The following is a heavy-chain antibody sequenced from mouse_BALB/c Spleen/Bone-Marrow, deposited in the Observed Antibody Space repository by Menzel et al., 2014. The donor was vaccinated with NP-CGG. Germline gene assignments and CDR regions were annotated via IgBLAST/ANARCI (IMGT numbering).Heavy chain of an antibody. CDR2: IHPNSGNT. D-gene: IGHD2-1*01. CDR3: AREKIYGNYLWYFDV. CDR1: GYTFTSSW. V-gene: IGHV1S130*01. Sequence: QVQLKQSGSVLVRPGASVKLSCKASGYTFTSSWMHWAKQRPGQGLEWIGEIHPNSGNTNYNEKFKGKATLTVDTSSSTAYVDRSSLTSEDSAVYYCAREKIYGNYLWYFDVWGAGTPVTVSS. J-gene: IGHJ1*01.